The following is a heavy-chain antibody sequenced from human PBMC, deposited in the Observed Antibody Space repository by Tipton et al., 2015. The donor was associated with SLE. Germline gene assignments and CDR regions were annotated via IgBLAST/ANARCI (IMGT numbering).Heavy chain of an antibody. V-gene: IGHV3-53*01. CDR3: ARGPSGSGRESAEYFQH. D-gene: IGHD3-10*01. J-gene: IGHJ1*01. CDR2: IDSGGST. Sequence: GSLRLSCAASGFSVSTKYMSWVRQAPGKGLEWVSVIDSGGSTWYADSAKGRCTISRDNSKNTLYLQVNSLRAEDTAVYYCARGPSGSGRESAEYFQHWGQGNLVTVSS. CDR1: GFSVSTKY.